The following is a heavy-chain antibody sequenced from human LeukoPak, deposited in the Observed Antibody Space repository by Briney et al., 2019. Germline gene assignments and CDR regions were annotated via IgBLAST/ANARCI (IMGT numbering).Heavy chain of an antibody. CDR1: GFTFSNAW. D-gene: IGHD3-10*01. Sequence: GGSLRVSCAASGFTFSNAWVTWVRQAPGKGLEWVGRIKSKTDGGTTDYAAPVKGRFTISRDDSQNTLYLQMNSLKTEDTAVYYCTTDLGITMVRGVIGDAFDIWGQGTLVTVSS. V-gene: IGHV3-15*01. CDR3: TTDLGITMVRGVIGDAFDI. J-gene: IGHJ3*02. CDR2: IKSKTDGGTT.